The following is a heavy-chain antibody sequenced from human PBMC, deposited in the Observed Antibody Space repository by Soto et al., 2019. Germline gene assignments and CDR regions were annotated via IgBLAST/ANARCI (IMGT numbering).Heavy chain of an antibody. CDR1: GGTFSIYA. CDR3: ARARGSSSSRGRFDP. Sequence: SVKVSCKASGGTFSIYAISWVRQAPGQGLEWMGGIIPIFGTANYAQKFQGRVTITADESTSTAYMELSSLRSEDTAVYYCARARGSSSSRGRFDPWGQGTLVTASS. J-gene: IGHJ5*02. V-gene: IGHV1-69*13. CDR2: IIPIFGTA. D-gene: IGHD6-6*01.